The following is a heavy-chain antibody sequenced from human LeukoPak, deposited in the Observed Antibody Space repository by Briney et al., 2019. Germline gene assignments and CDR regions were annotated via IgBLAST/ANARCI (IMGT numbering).Heavy chain of an antibody. CDR1: GFTFSSYG. D-gene: IGHD1-26*01. Sequence: GRSLRLSCAASGFTFSSYGMHWVRQAPGKGREWVAVIWYDGSNKYYADSVKGRFTISRDNSKNTLYLQMNSLRAEDTAVYYCARDGDSSVGLGAFDIWGQGTMVTVSS. CDR2: IWYDGSNK. V-gene: IGHV3-33*01. CDR3: ARDGDSSVGLGAFDI. J-gene: IGHJ3*02.